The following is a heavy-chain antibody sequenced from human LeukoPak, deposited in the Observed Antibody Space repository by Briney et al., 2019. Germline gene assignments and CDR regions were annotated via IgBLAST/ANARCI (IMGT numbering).Heavy chain of an antibody. CDR3: LIRDDAFDV. V-gene: IGHV5-51*01. J-gene: IGHJ3*01. CDR2: IYPGDSDT. Sequence: LGESLKISCKGSGYSFTSYWIGWVRQMPGKGLEWMGIIYPGDSDTRYSPSFQGQVAISADKSISTAYQQWSSLKASDTAMYYCLIRDDAFDVWGQGTMVTVSS. CDR1: GYSFTSYW. D-gene: IGHD3-10*01.